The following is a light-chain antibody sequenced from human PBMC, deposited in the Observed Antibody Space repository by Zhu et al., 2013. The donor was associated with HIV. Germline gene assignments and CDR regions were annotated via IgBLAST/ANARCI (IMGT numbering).Light chain of an antibody. J-gene: IGKJ1*01. CDR3: QLYDNSSWT. CDR2: GAS. CDR1: QSVSSTY. V-gene: IGKV3-20*01. Sequence: EIVLTQSPGTLSLSPGERATLSCRASQSVSSTYLAWYQKKPGQAPSLLIFGASTRATGIPDRFSGSGSGRDFTLTISRLQPEDSAVYYCQLYDNSSWTFGQGTKVEIK.